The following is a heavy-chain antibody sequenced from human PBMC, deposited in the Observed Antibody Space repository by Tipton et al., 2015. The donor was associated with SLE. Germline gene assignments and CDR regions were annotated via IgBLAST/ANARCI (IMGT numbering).Heavy chain of an antibody. CDR1: GYSFTNYW. CDR2: IYPGDSDT. J-gene: IGHJ5*02. D-gene: IGHD2-15*01. Sequence: QLVQSGPEVKKPGESLKISCKGSGYSFTNYWIAWVRQMPGKGLEWMGAIYPGDSDTIYSPSFQGQVTIAADRSLSIAYLHWSSLKASDTAMYYCARHGSLGARHNWFDTWGQGSPVTVSS. V-gene: IGHV5-51*01. CDR3: ARHGSLGARHNWFDT.